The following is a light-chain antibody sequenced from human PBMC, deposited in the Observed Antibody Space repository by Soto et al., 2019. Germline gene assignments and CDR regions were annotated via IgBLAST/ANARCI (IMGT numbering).Light chain of an antibody. CDR1: SSDVGGYNY. V-gene: IGLV2-14*01. Sequence: QSALTQPASVSGSPGQSITISCTGTSSDVGGYNYVSWYQQHPGKAPKLMIYDVSNRPSGVSNRFSGSKSGNTASLTISGLQAEAEYYYYCSSYTSSSSYVFGTGTKVTVL. CDR3: SSYTSSSSYV. CDR2: DVS. J-gene: IGLJ1*01.